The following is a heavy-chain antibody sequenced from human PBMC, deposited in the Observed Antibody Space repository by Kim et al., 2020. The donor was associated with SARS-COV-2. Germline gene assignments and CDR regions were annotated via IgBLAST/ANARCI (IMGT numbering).Heavy chain of an antibody. Sequence: TNYTPSPKCRVTISVDTSKNQFSLKLSSVTAADTAVYYCARDVMRAALDYWGQGTLVTVSS. V-gene: IGHV4-34*01. J-gene: IGHJ4*02. CDR2: T. D-gene: IGHD3-16*01. CDR3: ARDVMRAALDY.